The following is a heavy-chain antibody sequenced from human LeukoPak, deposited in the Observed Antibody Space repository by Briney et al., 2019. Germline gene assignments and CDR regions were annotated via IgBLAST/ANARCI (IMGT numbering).Heavy chain of an antibody. J-gene: IGHJ6*02. Sequence: PGGSLRLSCAASGFTFSSYGIHWVRQAPGKGLEWVAVISYDGSNKFYGDSVKGRFTISRDNSKNTLYLQMNSLRGEDTAVYYCARDNGAAGYYYRMDVWGQGTTVTVSS. V-gene: IGHV3-30*03. CDR2: ISYDGSNK. CDR1: GFTFSSYG. CDR3: ARDNGAAGYYYRMDV. D-gene: IGHD6-13*01.